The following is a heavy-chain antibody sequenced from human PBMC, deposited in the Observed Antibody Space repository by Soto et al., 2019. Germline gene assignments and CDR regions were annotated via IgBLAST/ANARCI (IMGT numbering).Heavy chain of an antibody. CDR1: GFSVSSTF. CDR2: IHSGGNT. D-gene: IGHD2-21*02. V-gene: IGHV3-66*01. CDR3: ARALVTTPPRTFDY. J-gene: IGHJ4*02. Sequence: EVQLVESGGGLVQPGGSLRLSCAVSGFSVSSTFMNWVRQATGKGLEWVAVIHSGGNTFYGDSVKGRFTISRDNSKNMVYLQITGLRGDDTAVYFCARALVTTPPRTFDYWGQGTLVTVSS.